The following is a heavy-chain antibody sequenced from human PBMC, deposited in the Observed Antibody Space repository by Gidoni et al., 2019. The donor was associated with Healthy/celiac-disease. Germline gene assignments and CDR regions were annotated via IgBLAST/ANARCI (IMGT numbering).Heavy chain of an antibody. CDR3: AAFGGYDNNWFDP. CDR2: IVVGSGNT. CDR1: GFTFTSSA. V-gene: IGHV1-58*01. J-gene: IGHJ5*02. D-gene: IGHD5-12*01. Sequence: QMQLVQSGPEVKKPGTAGKVSCKDSGFTFTSSAVQWVRPARGQLLEWVGWIVVGSGNTNYAQKFQERVTITRDMSTSTAYMELSSLRSEDTAVYYCAAFGGYDNNWFDPWGQGTLVTVSS.